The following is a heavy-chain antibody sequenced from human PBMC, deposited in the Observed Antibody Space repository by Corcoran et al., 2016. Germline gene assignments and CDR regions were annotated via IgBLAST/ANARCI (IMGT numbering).Heavy chain of an antibody. V-gene: IGHV4-4*02. CDR1: GGSISSSNW. J-gene: IGHJ4*02. CDR2: IYHSGST. CDR3: ARDLRCSGGSCYGYYFDY. D-gene: IGHD2-15*01. Sequence: QVQLQESGPGLVKPSGTLSLTCAVSGGSISSSNWWSWVRQPPGKGLEWIGEIYHSGSTNYNPSLKSRVTISVDKSKNQFSLKLSAVTAAATAVYYCARDLRCSGGSCYGYYFDYWGQGSLVTVSS.